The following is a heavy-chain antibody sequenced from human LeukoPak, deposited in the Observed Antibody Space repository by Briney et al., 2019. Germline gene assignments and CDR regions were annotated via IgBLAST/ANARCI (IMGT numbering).Heavy chain of an antibody. J-gene: IGHJ5*02. CDR1: GFTFSSYW. V-gene: IGHV3-7*01. Sequence: GGSLRLSCVASGFTFSSYWMNWVRQAPGKGLEYVANIKQDGSQKYYVDSMKGRFTISRDNSKNSLYLQMNSLRAEDTAVYYCARLVVVADATRTDNWFDLWGQGTLVTVSS. CDR3: ARLVVVADATRTDNWFDL. CDR2: IKQDGSQK. D-gene: IGHD2-15*01.